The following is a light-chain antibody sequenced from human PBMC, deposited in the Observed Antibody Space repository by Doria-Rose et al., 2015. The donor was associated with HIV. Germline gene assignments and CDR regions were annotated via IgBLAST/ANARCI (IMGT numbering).Light chain of an antibody. CDR2: DGS. CDR3: HQYGTSWT. V-gene: IGKV3-20*01. CDR1: QSFSSTY. Sequence: TQSPGTLSLSPGERATLSCRASQSFSSTYLAWYQQKPVQALSRLIYDGSTSATGIPDRFSASGSGTDFTLTINRLEPEDFALYYCHQYGTSWTFGQGTKVEI. J-gene: IGKJ1*01.